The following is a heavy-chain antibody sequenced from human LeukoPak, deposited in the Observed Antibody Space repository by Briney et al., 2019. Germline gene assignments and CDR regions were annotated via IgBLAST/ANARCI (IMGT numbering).Heavy chain of an antibody. Sequence: ETLSLTCAVYGGSFSGYYWSWIRQPPGKGLEWIGEINHSGSTNYNPSLKSRVTISVDTSKNQFSLKLSSVTAADTAVYYCARAAGRDAFDIWGQGTMVTVSS. CDR3: ARAAGRDAFDI. V-gene: IGHV4-34*01. CDR1: GGSFSGYY. J-gene: IGHJ3*02. CDR2: INHSGST. D-gene: IGHD6-13*01.